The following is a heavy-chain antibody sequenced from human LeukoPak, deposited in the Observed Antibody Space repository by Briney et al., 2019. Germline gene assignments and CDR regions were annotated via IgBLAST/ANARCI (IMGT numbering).Heavy chain of an antibody. CDR3: ARGPLFRGVSHEDNWFDP. V-gene: IGHV4-61*02. D-gene: IGHD3-10*01. J-gene: IGHJ5*02. CDR2: IYTSGST. CDR1: GGSISSGSYY. Sequence: SETLSLTCTVSGGSISSGSYYWSWIRQPAGKGLEWIGRIYTSGSTNYNPSLKSRVTISVDTSKNQLSLKLSSVTAADTAVYYCARGPLFRGVSHEDNWFDPWGQGTLVTVSS.